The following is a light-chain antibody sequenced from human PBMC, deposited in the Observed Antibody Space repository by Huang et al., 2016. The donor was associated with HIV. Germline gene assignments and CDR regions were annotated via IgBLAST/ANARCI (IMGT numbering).Light chain of an antibody. J-gene: IGKJ2*01. V-gene: IGKV3-15*01. CDR2: GAS. CDR1: QSVSSN. CDR3: QQYNNWAPYT. Sequence: EIVMTQSPATLSVSPGERVTLSCRASQSVSSNLAWYQQKPGQAPRLLIYGASTRATGIPARFSGSGSGTEFTLTISSLQSEDFAVYYCQQYNNWAPYTFGQGTKLEIK.